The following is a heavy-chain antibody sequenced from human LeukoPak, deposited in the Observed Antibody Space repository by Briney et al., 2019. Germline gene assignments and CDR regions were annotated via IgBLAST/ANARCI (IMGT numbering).Heavy chain of an antibody. CDR2: ISSSSSYI. CDR1: GFTFSSYS. CDR3: ARDLDYYGMDV. V-gene: IGHV3-21*01. Sequence: GGFLRLSCAASGFTFSSYSMNWVRQAPGKGLEWVSSISSSSSYIYYADSVKGRFTISRDNAKNSLYLQMNSLRAEDTAVYYCARDLDYYGMDVWGQGTTVTVSS. J-gene: IGHJ6*02.